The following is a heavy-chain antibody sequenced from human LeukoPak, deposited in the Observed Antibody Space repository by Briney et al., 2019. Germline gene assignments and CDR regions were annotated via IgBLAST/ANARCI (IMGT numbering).Heavy chain of an antibody. D-gene: IGHD1-26*01. J-gene: IGHJ3*02. V-gene: IGHV4-59*12. CDR2: IYYSGST. CDR1: GGSISSYY. Sequence: SETLSLTCTVSGGSISSYYWSWIRQPPGKGLEWIGYIYYSGSTNYNPSLKSRVTISVDTSKNQFSLKLSSVTAADTAVYYCARDRVSGTDDAFDIWGQGTMVTVSS. CDR3: ARDRVSGTDDAFDI.